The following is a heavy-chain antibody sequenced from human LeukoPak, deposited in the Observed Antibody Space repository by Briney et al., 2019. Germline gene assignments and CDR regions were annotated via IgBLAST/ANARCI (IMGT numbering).Heavy chain of an antibody. CDR3: ARVRYCSSTSCPIHMGRFDP. V-gene: IGHV5-51*01. D-gene: IGHD2-2*01. CDR1: GYSFTSYW. Sequence: TGESLKISCKGSGYSFTSYWIGWVRQMPGKGLEWMGIIYPGDSDTRYSPSFQGQVTISADKSISTAYLQWSSLKASDTAMYYCARVRYCSSTSCPIHMGRFDPWGQGTLVTVSS. J-gene: IGHJ5*02. CDR2: IYPGDSDT.